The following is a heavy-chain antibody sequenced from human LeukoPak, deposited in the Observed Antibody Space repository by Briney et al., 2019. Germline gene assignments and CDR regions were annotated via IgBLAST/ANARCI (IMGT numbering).Heavy chain of an antibody. D-gene: IGHD3-9*01. CDR3: ARVRFFDWLVKYYLDY. Sequence: SKTLSLTCTVSGDSVRSNNYYWGWIRQPPGRGLEWIAIIYYSGSTYYNPSLKSRVTTSVDTSKNQFSLKLNSLTAADTAVYYCARVRFFDWLVKYYLDYWGQGALVTVSS. J-gene: IGHJ4*02. CDR2: IYYSGST. CDR1: GDSVRSNNYY. V-gene: IGHV4-39*01.